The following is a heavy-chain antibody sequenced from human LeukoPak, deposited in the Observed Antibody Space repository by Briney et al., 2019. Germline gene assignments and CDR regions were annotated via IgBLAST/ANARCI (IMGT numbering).Heavy chain of an antibody. V-gene: IGHV4-39*01. J-gene: IGHJ4*02. Sequence: SETLSLTCTVSGGSISSSSYYWGWIRQPPGKGLEWIGSFYYTGSTYYNPSLKSRVTIFVDTSKNQFSLQLSSVTAADTAVYYCARHTLRYFDWFDYWGQGTLVTVSS. D-gene: IGHD3-9*01. CDR2: FYYTGST. CDR1: GGSISSSSYY. CDR3: ARHTLRYFDWFDY.